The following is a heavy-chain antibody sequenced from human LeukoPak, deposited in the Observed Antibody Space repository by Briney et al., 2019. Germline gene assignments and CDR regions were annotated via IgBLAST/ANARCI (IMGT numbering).Heavy chain of an antibody. CDR1: GVSFSGYY. J-gene: IGHJ4*02. V-gene: IGHV4-34*01. CDR2: INHSGST. D-gene: IGHD3-3*01. Sequence: PSETLSLTCAVYGVSFSGYYWSWIRQPPGKGLEWIGEINHSGSTNYNPSLKSRVTISVDTSKNQFSLKLSSVTAADTAVYYCARRVGYYDFWSGYYTGHFDYWGQGTLVTVSS. CDR3: ARRVGYYDFWSGYYTGHFDY.